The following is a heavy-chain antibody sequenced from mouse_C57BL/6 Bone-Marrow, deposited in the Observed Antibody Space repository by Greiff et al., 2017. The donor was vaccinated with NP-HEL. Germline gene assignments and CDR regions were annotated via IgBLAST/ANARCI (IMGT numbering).Heavy chain of an antibody. Sequence: QVQLQQPGAELVKPGASVKLSCKASGYTFTSYWMPWVKQRPGQGLEWIGEIDPSDSSTNYNQKFKGKATLTVDTYTRTAYMQLSSLTSEDSAVYYCAREGGMYGGFYGNYVLFAYWGQGTLVTVSA. D-gene: IGHD2-1*01. CDR1: GYTFTSYW. V-gene: IGHV1-50*01. CDR2: IDPSDSST. CDR3: AREGGMYGGFYGNYVLFAY. J-gene: IGHJ3*01.